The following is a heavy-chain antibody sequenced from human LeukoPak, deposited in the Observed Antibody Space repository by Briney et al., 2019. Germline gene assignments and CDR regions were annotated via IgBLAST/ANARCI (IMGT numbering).Heavy chain of an antibody. CDR3: ARTRGRTVFDL. CDR2: VSTDGTTT. CDR1: GFSLRNYW. Sequence: PGGSLRLSCAASGFSLRNYWMHWGRQVPGRVLVWVSHVSTDGTTTNYADSVKGRLTIPRDNARNTLSLQVSSLKVEDTGVYFCARTRGRTVFDLWGQGTMVTVSS. J-gene: IGHJ3*01. D-gene: IGHD3-10*01. V-gene: IGHV3-74*01.